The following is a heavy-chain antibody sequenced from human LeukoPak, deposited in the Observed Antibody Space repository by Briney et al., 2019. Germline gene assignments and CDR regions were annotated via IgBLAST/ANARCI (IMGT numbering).Heavy chain of an antibody. CDR3: ARSNSSGWYYFDY. V-gene: IGHV3-74*01. CDR2: IKSDGSAT. CDR1: GFTFSSYW. Sequence: GGSLRLSCAASGFTFSSYWMHWVRQAPGKGLVWVSRIKSDGSATSNADSVKGRFTISRDNAKNTLYLQMNSLRTEDTAVYYCARSNSSGWYYFDYWGQGTLVTVSS. J-gene: IGHJ4*02. D-gene: IGHD6-19*01.